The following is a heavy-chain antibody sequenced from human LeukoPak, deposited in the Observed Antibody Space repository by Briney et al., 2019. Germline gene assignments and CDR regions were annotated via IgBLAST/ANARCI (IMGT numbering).Heavy chain of an antibody. CDR3: TRDPEVPMDV. Sequence: GGSLRLSCAASGFTFSNYYMSWVRQAPGKGLEWVANINQDGSEKDYVDSVKGRFTISRDNAKNSLYLQMNSLRAEDTAVYYCTRDPEVPMDVWGQGTTVTVSS. V-gene: IGHV3-7*01. CDR2: INQDGSEK. CDR1: GFTFSNYY. J-gene: IGHJ6*02.